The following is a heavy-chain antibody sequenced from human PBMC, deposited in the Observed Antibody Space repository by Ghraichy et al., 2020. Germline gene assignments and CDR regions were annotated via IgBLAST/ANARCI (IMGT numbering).Heavy chain of an antibody. CDR1: GGSISSYY. V-gene: IGHV4-59*01. J-gene: IGHJ5*02. Sequence: SETLSLTCTVSGGSISSYYWSWIRQPPGKGLEYIGSIYYSGNTNYNPSLKSRVTISVDRSKNQFSLKLTSVTAADTAVYYCARDRSWWPQSGDWFAPLGQVTLVTVCS. D-gene: IGHD1-26*01. CDR2: IYYSGNT. CDR3: ARDRSWWPQSGDWFAP.